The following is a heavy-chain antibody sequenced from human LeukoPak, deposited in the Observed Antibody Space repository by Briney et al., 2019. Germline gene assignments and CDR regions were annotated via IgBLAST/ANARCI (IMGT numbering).Heavy chain of an antibody. CDR2: IYYSGST. J-gene: IGHJ6*03. CDR1: GGSVSSYY. V-gene: IGHV4-59*02. CDR3: ARAGSLIAVASTYYYFTYMDV. D-gene: IGHD6-19*01. Sequence: SETLSLTCTVSGGSVSSYYWSWIRQPPGKGLEWIGYIYYSGSTNYNPSLKSRVTISVDTSKNQFSLKLSSVTAADTAVYYCARAGSLIAVASTYYYFTYMDVWGKGTPVTVSS.